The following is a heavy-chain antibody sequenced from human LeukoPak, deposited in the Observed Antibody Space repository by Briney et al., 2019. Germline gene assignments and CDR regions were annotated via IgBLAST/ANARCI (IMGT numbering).Heavy chain of an antibody. CDR1: GFTFSSYS. V-gene: IGHV3-66*01. J-gene: IGHJ4*02. Sequence: PGGSLRLSCAASGFTFSSYSMNWVRQAPGKGLEWVSVIYSGGSTYYADSVKGRFTISRDNSKNTLYLQMNSLRAEDTAVYYCAREAMALIPSDYWGQGTLVTVSS. CDR3: AREAMALIPSDY. D-gene: IGHD5-18*01. CDR2: IYSGGST.